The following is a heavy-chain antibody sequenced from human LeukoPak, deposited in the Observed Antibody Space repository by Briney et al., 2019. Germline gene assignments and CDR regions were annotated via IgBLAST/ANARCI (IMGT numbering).Heavy chain of an antibody. CDR2: IYPGDSDT. CDR3: ARVGRVGSYYYGMDV. D-gene: IGHD3-10*01. J-gene: IGHJ6*02. V-gene: IGHV5-51*01. Sequence: GESLKISCKGSRYSFTSYWIGWVRQMPGKGLEWMGIIYPGDSDTRYSPSFQGQVTISADKSISTAYLQWSSLKASDTAMYYCARVGRVGSYYYGMDVWGQGTTVTVSS. CDR1: RYSFTSYW.